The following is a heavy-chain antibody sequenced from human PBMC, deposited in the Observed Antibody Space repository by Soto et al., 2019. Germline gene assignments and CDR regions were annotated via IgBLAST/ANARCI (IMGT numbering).Heavy chain of an antibody. D-gene: IGHD3-22*01. J-gene: IGHJ4*02. CDR1: GFTFSSYG. CDR2: ISYDGSKK. CDR3: AKDTYYHDTSGYYVFDE. Sequence: SLRLSCAASGFTFSSYGIHWVRQAPGKGLEWVAVISYDGSKKNYPDSVKGRFTISRDNSKNTMYLEMNSLRAEDTAIYYCAKDTYYHDTSGYYVFDEWGQGTLVTVSS. V-gene: IGHV3-30*18.